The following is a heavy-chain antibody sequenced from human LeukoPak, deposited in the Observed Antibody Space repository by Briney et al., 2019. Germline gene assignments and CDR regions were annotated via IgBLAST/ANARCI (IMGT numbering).Heavy chain of an antibody. J-gene: IGHJ4*02. CDR3: AKGTMDTAMVYPCFDY. Sequence: PGGSLRLSCAASGFTFSSYWMHWVRQAPGKGLVWVSRINSDGSSTSYADSVKGRFTISRDNAKNTLYLQMNSLRAEDTAVYYCAKGTMDTAMVYPCFDYWGQGTLVTVSS. CDR2: INSDGSST. V-gene: IGHV3-74*01. CDR1: GFTFSSYW. D-gene: IGHD5-18*01.